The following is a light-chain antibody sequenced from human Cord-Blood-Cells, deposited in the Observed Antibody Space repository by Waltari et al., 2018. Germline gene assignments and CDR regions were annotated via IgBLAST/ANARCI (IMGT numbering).Light chain of an antibody. J-gene: IGKJ1*01. CDR2: KAS. CDR3: QQYNSYSWT. V-gene: IGKV1-5*03. CDR1: QSISSW. Sequence: DIQMTQSPSTLSASVGDRVTITCPASQSISSWLAWYQQKPGKAPKLRIYKASSLESGVPSRFSGSGSGTEFTLTISSLQPDDFATYYCQQYNSYSWTFGQGTKVEIK.